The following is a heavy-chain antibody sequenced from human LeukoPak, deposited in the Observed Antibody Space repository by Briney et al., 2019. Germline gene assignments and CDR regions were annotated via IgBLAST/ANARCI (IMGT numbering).Heavy chain of an antibody. V-gene: IGHV3-48*04. J-gene: IGHJ4*02. CDR3: ASGSGLYSSSWYSPPFDY. D-gene: IGHD6-13*01. Sequence: GGSLRLSCAASGFTFSSYAMSWVRQAPGKGLEWVSYISTSSTTIYYADSVKGRFTISRDNAKNSLNLQMNSLRAEDTAVYYCASGSGLYSSSWYSPPFDYWGQGTLVTVSS. CDR1: GFTFSSYA. CDR2: ISTSSTTI.